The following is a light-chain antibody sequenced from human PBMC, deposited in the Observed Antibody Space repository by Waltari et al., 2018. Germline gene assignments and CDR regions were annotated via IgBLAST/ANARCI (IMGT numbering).Light chain of an antibody. CDR2: EVP. CDR1: SSDVGSYNL. CDR3: CSYAGASTHVV. Sequence: QSALTQPASVSGSPGQSITISCTGTSSDVGSYNLVSWYQQHPGKAPKLMIYEVPKRPSGVANRFSGAKSGNTASLTISGLQAEDESDYYCCSYAGASTHVVFGGGTKVTVL. V-gene: IGLV2-23*02. J-gene: IGLJ2*01.